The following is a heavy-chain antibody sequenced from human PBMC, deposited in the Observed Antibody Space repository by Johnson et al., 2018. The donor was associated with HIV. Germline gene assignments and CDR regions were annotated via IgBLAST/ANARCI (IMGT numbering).Heavy chain of an antibody. Sequence: VQLVESGGGLVQPGGSLRLSCAASGFTFSSYAMSWVRQAPGKGLEWVSAISGSGGSTYYADSVKGRFTISRDNSKNTMYLQMTSLRAEDTAVYYCARVGIVATILGAFDIWGQGTMVTVSS. V-gene: IGHV3-23*04. CDR2: ISGSGGST. D-gene: IGHD5-12*01. J-gene: IGHJ3*02. CDR1: GFTFSSYA. CDR3: ARVGIVATILGAFDI.